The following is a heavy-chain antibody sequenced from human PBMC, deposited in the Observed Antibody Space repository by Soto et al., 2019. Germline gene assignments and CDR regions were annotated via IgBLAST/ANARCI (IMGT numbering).Heavy chain of an antibody. CDR3: ARSFYGDHGIVDY. CDR2: ISGYNGNT. V-gene: IGHV1-18*01. CDR1: GYTFANYA. D-gene: IGHD4-17*01. Sequence: QVQLVQSGAEVKKPGASVKVSCKASGYTFANYAIIWVRQAPGQGLEWMGWISGYNGNTKYAQKCQGRVALTTDKSTTTGYMELRSLRSDDTALYYCARSFYGDHGIVDYWGQGSLVTVAA. J-gene: IGHJ4*02.